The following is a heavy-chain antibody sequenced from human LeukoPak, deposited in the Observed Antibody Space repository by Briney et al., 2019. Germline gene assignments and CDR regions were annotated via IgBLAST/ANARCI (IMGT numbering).Heavy chain of an antibody. CDR3: ARGYYDFWSGRRYYMDV. Sequence: ASVKVSCKASGYTFTGYYMHWVRQAPGQGLEWMGWINPNSGGTNYAQKFQGRVTMTRDTSISTAYMELSRLRSDGTAVYYCARGYYDFWSGRRYYMDVWGKGTTVTVSS. J-gene: IGHJ6*03. CDR2: INPNSGGT. V-gene: IGHV1-2*02. CDR1: GYTFTGYY. D-gene: IGHD3-3*01.